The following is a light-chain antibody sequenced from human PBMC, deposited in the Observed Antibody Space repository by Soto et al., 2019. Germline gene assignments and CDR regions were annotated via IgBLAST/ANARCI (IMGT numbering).Light chain of an antibody. CDR1: PSISIW. V-gene: IGKV1-5*03. J-gene: IGKJ1*01. CDR2: KTS. Sequence: DIHMTQSTSTLSASVGDRVTITCRASPSISIWLAWYQQKPGKAPNLLIYKTSSLESGVPSRFSGSGSGTEFTLTISSLQPDDFATYYCQHYNDYSWTFGQGTKVEIK. CDR3: QHYNDYSWT.